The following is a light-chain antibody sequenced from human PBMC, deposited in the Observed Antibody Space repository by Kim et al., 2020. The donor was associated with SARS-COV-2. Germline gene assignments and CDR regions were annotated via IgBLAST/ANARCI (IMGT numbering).Light chain of an antibody. CDR3: QQYDQWPPLT. Sequence: EIVMTQSPATLSVSPGERATLSCRASQSVSSNLAWYQQRPGQAPLVLIYDASTRATGIPGRFSGSGSGTEFTLTISSLQSEDFALYYCQQYDQWPPLTFGGGTKVDIK. CDR2: DAS. CDR1: QSVSSN. J-gene: IGKJ4*01. V-gene: IGKV3-15*01.